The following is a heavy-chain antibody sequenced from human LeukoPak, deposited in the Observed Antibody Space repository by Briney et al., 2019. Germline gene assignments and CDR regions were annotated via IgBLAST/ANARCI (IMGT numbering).Heavy chain of an antibody. CDR2: IYYSGTT. V-gene: IGHV4-31*02. CDR3: ARASRLGELSLGY. Sequence: SWIRQHPGKGLEWIGYIYYSGTTYYNPSLKSRVTISVGTSKNQFSLQLSSVTAADTAVYYCARASRLGELSLGYWGQGTLVTVSS. J-gene: IGHJ4*02. D-gene: IGHD3-16*02.